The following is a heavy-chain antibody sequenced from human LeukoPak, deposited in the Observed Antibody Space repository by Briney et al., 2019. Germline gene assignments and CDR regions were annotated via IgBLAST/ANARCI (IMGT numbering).Heavy chain of an antibody. D-gene: IGHD6-19*01. J-gene: IGHJ3*01. CDR2: ISWNSGSI. Sequence: GGSLRLSCAASGFTFDDYAMHWVRQAPGKGLEWVSGISWNSGSIGYADSVKGRFTISRDNSKNTLYLQMNSLRAEDTAVYYCAKVSGSGWGYGGQGTMVTVSS. V-gene: IGHV3-9*01. CDR1: GFTFDDYA. CDR3: AKVSGSGWGY.